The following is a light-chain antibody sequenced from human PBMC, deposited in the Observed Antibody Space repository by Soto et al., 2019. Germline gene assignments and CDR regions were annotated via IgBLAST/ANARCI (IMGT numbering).Light chain of an antibody. CDR2: EDN. V-gene: IGLV6-57*04. CDR1: SGGIASNY. Sequence: NFMLTQPHSVSASPGKTVTISCTRSSGGIASNYVQWYQLRPGSAPTTLIYEDNQRPSGVPDRFSGSIDGSSNSASLTISGLKTEDEADYFCQSYDSSHPWVFGGGTKLTVL. J-gene: IGLJ3*02. CDR3: QSYDSSHPWV.